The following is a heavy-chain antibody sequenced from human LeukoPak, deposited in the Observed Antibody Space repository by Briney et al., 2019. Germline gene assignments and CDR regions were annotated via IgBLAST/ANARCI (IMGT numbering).Heavy chain of an antibody. J-gene: IGHJ4*02. CDR1: GFTFNKAW. Sequence: GGSLRLSCAASGFTFNKAWMSWVRLAPGKGLEWVGRSRIKVDGYITQYAASVKGRFTISRDDSKASLYLQMSSLSTEDTAVYYCVRGYNSFDTWGQGTLVTVSS. V-gene: IGHV3-72*01. D-gene: IGHD3-22*01. CDR3: VRGYNSFDT. CDR2: SRIKVDGYIT.